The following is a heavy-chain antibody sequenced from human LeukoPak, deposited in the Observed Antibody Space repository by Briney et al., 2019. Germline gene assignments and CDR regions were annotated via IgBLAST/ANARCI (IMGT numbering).Heavy chain of an antibody. J-gene: IGHJ4*02. CDR2: IKSKTDGGTT. CDR1: GFTFSNAW. V-gene: IGHV3-15*01. D-gene: IGHD2-2*01. CDR3: TTHAQDPDIVVVPAAIPFDY. Sequence: PGGSLRLSCAASGFTFSNAWMSWVRQAPGKGLEWVGRIKSKTDGGTTDYAAPVKGRFTISRDDSKNTLYLQMYSLNTEDTAVYYCTTHAQDPDIVVVPAAIPFDYWGQGTMVTVSS.